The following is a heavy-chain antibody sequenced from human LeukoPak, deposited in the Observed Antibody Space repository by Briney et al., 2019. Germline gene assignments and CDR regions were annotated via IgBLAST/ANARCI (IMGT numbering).Heavy chain of an antibody. CDR1: GDSVSSNSVA. CDR2: TYYWSKWYN. D-gene: IGHD6-19*01. CDR3: ARDGQWRFDY. Sequence: SQTLSLTCAISGDSVSSNSVAWNWIRQSPSRGLEWLGRTYYWSKWYNDYAISVKSRITINPDTSKNQFSLQLNSVTPEDTAVYYRARDGQWRFDYWGQGTQVTVSS. V-gene: IGHV6-1*01. J-gene: IGHJ4*02.